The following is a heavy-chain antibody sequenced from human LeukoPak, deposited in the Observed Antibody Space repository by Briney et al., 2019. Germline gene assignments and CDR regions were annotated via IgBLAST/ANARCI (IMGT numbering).Heavy chain of an antibody. J-gene: IGHJ5*02. Sequence: GRSLRLSCAASGFTFDDYAMHWVRQAPGKGLEWVSGISWNSGSIGYVDSVKGRFTISRDNAKNSLYLQMNSLRAEDTAVYYCARGVKTDPWGQGTLVTVSS. CDR1: GFTFDDYA. D-gene: IGHD4-23*01. V-gene: IGHV3-9*01. CDR2: ISWNSGSI. CDR3: ARGVKTDP.